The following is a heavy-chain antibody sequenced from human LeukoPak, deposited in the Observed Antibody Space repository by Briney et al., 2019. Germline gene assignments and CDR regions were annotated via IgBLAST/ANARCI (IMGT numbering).Heavy chain of an antibody. V-gene: IGHV4-4*07. J-gene: IGHJ5*02. Sequence: SETLSLTCTVSGGSISSYYCSWIRQPAGKGLEWIGRIYTSGSTNYNPSLKSRVTMSVDTSKNQFSLKLSSVTAADTAVYYCARLADDPGPNHNWFDPWGQGTLVTVSS. CDR1: GGSISSYY. CDR3: ARLADDPGPNHNWFDP. CDR2: IYTSGST. D-gene: IGHD1-1*01.